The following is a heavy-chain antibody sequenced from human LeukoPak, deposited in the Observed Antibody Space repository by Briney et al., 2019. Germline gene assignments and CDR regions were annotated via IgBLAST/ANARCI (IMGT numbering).Heavy chain of an antibody. J-gene: IGHJ4*02. D-gene: IGHD5-18*01. Sequence: PGGSLRLSCAASGFTFSSYGMHWVRQAPGKGLEWVAVIWYDGSNKYYADSVKGRFTISGDNSKNTLYLQMNSLRAEDTAVYYCARDRLTALFDYWGQGTLVTVSS. V-gene: IGHV3-33*01. CDR2: IWYDGSNK. CDR1: GFTFSSYG. CDR3: ARDRLTALFDY.